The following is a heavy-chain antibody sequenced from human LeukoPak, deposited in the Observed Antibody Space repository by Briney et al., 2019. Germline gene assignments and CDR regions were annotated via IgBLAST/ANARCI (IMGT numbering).Heavy chain of an antibody. V-gene: IGHV4-39*01. J-gene: IGHJ4*02. CDR1: GDSTSSDRYY. CDR3: ARGRPYSGGYHLDY. CDR2: IYYSGCT. D-gene: IGHD1-26*01. Sequence: NPSETLSLTCTVSGDSTSSDRYYGGWVRQPPGKGLEWIGNIYYSGCTYYNPSLKSRVTMSVDTSKNQFFLKLNSVTAADTAVYYCARGRPYSGGYHLDYWGQGTLVTVSA.